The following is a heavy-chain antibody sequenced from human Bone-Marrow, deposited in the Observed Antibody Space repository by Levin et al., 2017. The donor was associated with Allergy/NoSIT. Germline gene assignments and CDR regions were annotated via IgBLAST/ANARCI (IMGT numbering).Heavy chain of an antibody. CDR3: ARDFRGGTFFDY. CDR1: GFTFSDYW. J-gene: IGHJ4*02. D-gene: IGHD4-23*01. V-gene: IGHV3-7*01. Sequence: GESLKISCAASGFTFSDYWMSWVRQAPGKGLEWVANIKQHGRDKLYVDSVKGRFTISRDNAENSLYLQMNSLRVEDTAVYYCARDFRGGTFFDYWSQETLVTVSS. CDR2: IKQHGRDK.